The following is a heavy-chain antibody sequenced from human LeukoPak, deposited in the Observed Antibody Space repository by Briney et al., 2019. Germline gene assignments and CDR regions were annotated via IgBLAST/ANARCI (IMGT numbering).Heavy chain of an antibody. J-gene: IGHJ5*02. CDR3: ARDLQQLVLNWFDP. D-gene: IGHD6-13*01. CDR1: GGTFSSYA. CDR2: IIPIFGTA. V-gene: IGHV1-69*13. Sequence: SVKVSCKASGGTFSSYAISWVRQAPGQGLEWMGGIIPIFGTANYAQKFQGRVTITADESTSTAYMELSSLRSEDTAVYYCARDLQQLVLNWFDPWGQGTLVAVSS.